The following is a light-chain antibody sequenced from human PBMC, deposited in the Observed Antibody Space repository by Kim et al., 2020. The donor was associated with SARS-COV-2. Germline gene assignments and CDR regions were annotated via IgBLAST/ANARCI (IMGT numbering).Light chain of an antibody. J-gene: IGLJ2*01. Sequence: SSELTQDPAVSVALGQTVRITCQGDSLRSYYASWYQQKPGQAPVLVIYGKNNRPSGIPDRFSGSSSGNTASLTITGAQAEEEADYYCNSRDSSGPVVFGGGTQLTVL. V-gene: IGLV3-19*01. CDR2: GKN. CDR3: NSRDSSGPVV. CDR1: SLRSYY.